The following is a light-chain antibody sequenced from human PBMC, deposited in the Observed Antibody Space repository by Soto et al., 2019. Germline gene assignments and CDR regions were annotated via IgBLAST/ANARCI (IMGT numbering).Light chain of an antibody. CDR1: STDIGAYNY. J-gene: IGLJ1*01. Sequence: QSVLTQPASVSGSPGQSITISCTGTSTDIGAYNYVSWYQQHPGKAPKLLIYEVTNRPSGVSNRFSGSKSGNTASLTISGLPAEDEANYYCNSYTTLSNRVFGTGTKLTVL. CDR3: NSYTTLSNRV. CDR2: EVT. V-gene: IGLV2-14*01.